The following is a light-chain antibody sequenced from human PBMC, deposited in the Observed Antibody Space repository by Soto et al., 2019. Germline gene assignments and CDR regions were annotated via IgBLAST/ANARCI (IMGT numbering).Light chain of an antibody. CDR2: DVS. CDR3: QQYRSAPST. CDR1: QHLXND. J-gene: IGKJ5*01. Sequence: IGLIQSAATLSVSPGERATLSCRASQHLXNDLTWYQQKPGQAPRFLXYDVSNRATDSPARLSGSGSGTDFSLTISRLDPEDFAVYYCQQYRSAPSTFGQGTRLEIK. V-gene: IGKV3D-11*03.